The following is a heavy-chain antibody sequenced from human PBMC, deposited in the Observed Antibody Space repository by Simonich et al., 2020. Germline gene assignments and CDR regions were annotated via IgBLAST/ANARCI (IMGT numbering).Heavy chain of an antibody. V-gene: IGHV3-21*01. Sequence: EVQLVESGGGLVKPGGSLRLSCAASGFTFSSYSMNWVRQAPGKGLEWVSSISSSSSYIYYADSVKGRFTISRDNAKNSLYRQMNSLRAEDTAVYYCARDVDTAMVFDYWGQGTLVTVSS. D-gene: IGHD5-18*01. CDR2: ISSSSSYI. CDR1: GFTFSSYS. CDR3: ARDVDTAMVFDY. J-gene: IGHJ4*02.